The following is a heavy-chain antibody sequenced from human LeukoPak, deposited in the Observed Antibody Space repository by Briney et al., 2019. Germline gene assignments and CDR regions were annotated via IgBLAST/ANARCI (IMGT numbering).Heavy chain of an antibody. CDR1: GYTFTGYY. CDR3: ARKGGSGGYYYGMDV. D-gene: IGHD3-16*01. Sequence: ASVKVSCKASGYTFTGYYMHWVRQAPGQGLEWMGWINPNSGGTNCAQKFQGWVTMTRDTSISTAYMELSRLRSDDTAVYYCARKGGSGGYYYGMDVWGQGTTVTVSS. CDR2: INPNSGGT. J-gene: IGHJ6*02. V-gene: IGHV1-2*04.